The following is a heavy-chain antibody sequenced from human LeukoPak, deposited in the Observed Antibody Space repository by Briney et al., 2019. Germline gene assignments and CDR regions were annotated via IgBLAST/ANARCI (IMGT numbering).Heavy chain of an antibody. CDR3: AKGADFWSGYLDY. D-gene: IGHD3-3*01. V-gene: IGHV3-9*03. CDR1: GSTFDDYA. J-gene: IGHJ4*02. CDR2: ISWNSGSI. Sequence: GRSLRLSCAASGSTFDDYAMHWVRQAPGKGLEWVSGISWNSGSIGYADSVKGRFTISRDNAKNSLYLQMNSLRAEDMALYYCAKGADFWSGYLDYWGQGTLVTVSS.